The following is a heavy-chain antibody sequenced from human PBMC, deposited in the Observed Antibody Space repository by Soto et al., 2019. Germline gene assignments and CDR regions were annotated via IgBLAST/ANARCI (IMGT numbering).Heavy chain of an antibody. J-gene: IGHJ3*01. CDR2: AYHSGST. V-gene: IGHV4-4*02. Sequence: QMQLQQSGPGLVKPSGTLSLTCTVSGASVTLSNWWTWIRQSPGRGLEWNGQAYHSGSTNYNPSLETRVTISADTSENQFSLNLTSVTAADTAGYYGARATDDCGDAYDVWGQGTSVTVSS. D-gene: IGHD2-21*02. CDR3: ARATDDCGDAYDV. CDR1: GASVTLSNW.